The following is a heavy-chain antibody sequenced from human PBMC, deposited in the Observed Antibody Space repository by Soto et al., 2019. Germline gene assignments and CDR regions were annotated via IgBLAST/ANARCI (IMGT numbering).Heavy chain of an antibody. CDR3: ASHPGSRGAFDI. D-gene: IGHD3-10*01. CDR2: IKQDGSEK. V-gene: IGHV3-7*01. CDR1: GFNFSSYW. J-gene: IGHJ3*02. Sequence: HPGGSLRLSCEASGFNFSSYWMSWVRQAPGKGLEWVANIKQDGSEKYYVDTVKGRFTITRDNAKNSLYLQMNSLRAEDTAVYYCASHPGSRGAFDIWGQGTMVTVSS.